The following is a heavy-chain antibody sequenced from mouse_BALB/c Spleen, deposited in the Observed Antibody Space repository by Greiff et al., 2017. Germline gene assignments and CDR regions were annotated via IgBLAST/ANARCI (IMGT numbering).Heavy chain of an antibody. Sequence: QVQLQQSGPDLVAPSQSLSITCTVSGFSLTSYGVHWVRQPPGKGLEWLVVIWSDGSTTYNSALKSRLSISKDNSKSQVFLKMNSLQTDDTAMYYCARHGDRYDPYYYAMDYWGQGTSVTVSS. J-gene: IGHJ4*01. D-gene: IGHD2-14*01. CDR1: GFSLTSYG. CDR3: ARHGDRYDPYYYAMDY. CDR2: IWSDGST. V-gene: IGHV2-6-2*01.